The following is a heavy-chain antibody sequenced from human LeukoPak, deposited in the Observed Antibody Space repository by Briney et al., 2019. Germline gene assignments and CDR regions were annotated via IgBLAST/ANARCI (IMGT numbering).Heavy chain of an antibody. D-gene: IGHD6-13*01. CDR2: IYYSGST. J-gene: IGHJ4*02. CDR3: ARAAGHFDY. CDR1: GGSISSYY. Sequence: PSETLSLTCTVSGGSISSYYWSWIRQPPGKGLEWIGYIYYSGSTNYNPSLKSRVTISVDTSKNQFSLKLSSVTAAGTAVYYCARAAGHFDYWGQGTLVTVSS. V-gene: IGHV4-59*08.